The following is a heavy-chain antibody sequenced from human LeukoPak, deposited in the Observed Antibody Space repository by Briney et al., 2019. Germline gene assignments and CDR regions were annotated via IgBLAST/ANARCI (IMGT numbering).Heavy chain of an antibody. D-gene: IGHD2-21*01. V-gene: IGHV3-7*01. J-gene: IGHJ4*02. Sequence: PGRSLRLSCAASGFTFSSYGMHWVRQAPGKGLEWVANIKQDGSEKYYVDSVKGRFTISRDNAKNSLYLQMNSLRAEDTAVYYCARDFDDAYSDYWGQGTLVTVSS. CDR2: IKQDGSEK. CDR1: GFTFSSYG. CDR3: ARDFDDAYSDY.